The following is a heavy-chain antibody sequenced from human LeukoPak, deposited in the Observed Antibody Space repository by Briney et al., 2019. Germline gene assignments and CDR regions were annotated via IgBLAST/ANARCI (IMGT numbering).Heavy chain of an antibody. J-gene: IGHJ3*02. CDR1: GYSISSGYY. D-gene: IGHD1-26*01. CDR3: ARHQWVPAFDI. V-gene: IGHV4-38-2*02. CDR2: ISHSGST. Sequence: SETLSLTCTVSGYSISSGYYWGWIRQPPGKGLEWIGSISHSGSTYYNPSLKSRVTISVDTSKNQFSLKLSSVTAADTAVYYCARHQWVPAFDIWGQGTMVTVSS.